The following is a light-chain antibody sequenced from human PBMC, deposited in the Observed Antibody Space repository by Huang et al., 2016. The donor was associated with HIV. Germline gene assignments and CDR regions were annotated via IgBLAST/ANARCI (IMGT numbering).Light chain of an antibody. CDR2: GAS. V-gene: IGKV3-20*01. Sequence: EIVLTQSPGTLSLSPGERATLSGRASHSVSSSYLAWYQQKPGQAPRLLIYGASNRATGIPDRFSGSGSGTDFALTINRLEPEDSAVYYCQQYGSSPYTFGQGTKLEIK. CDR3: QQYGSSPYT. J-gene: IGKJ2*01. CDR1: HSVSSSY.